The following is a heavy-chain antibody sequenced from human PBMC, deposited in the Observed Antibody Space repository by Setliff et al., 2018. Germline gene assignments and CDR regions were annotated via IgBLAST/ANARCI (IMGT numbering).Heavy chain of an antibody. CDR2: INNYNFST. V-gene: IGHV1-18*01. Sequence: ASVKVSCKSSGFTFTDYGITWVRQVPGQGLEWMGWINNYNFSTQYAQKFQGRVTVTTDTSTTTAYMELRSLRADDTAVYYCARINFYVSSGYYYAPELWGQGTTVTV. CDR3: ARINFYVSSGYYYAPEL. J-gene: IGHJ4*02. CDR1: GFTFTDYG. D-gene: IGHD3-22*01.